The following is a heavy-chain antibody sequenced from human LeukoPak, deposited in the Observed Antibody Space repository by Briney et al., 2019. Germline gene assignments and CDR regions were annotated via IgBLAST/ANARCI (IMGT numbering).Heavy chain of an antibody. CDR3: ARARIGVAVNPGFDY. Sequence: PGGSLRLSCAASGFTFSSYEMNWVRQAPGKGLEWVSYISSSGSTIYYADSVKGRFTISRDNAKNSLYLQMNSLRAEDTAVYYCARARIGVAVNPGFDYWGQGTLVTVSS. D-gene: IGHD6-19*01. CDR1: GFTFSSYE. V-gene: IGHV3-48*03. J-gene: IGHJ4*02. CDR2: ISSSGSTI.